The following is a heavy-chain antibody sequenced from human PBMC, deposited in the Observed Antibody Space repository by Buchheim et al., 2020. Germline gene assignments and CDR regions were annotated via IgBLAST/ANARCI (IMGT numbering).Heavy chain of an antibody. V-gene: IGHV1-69*02. CDR3: AKVAGPYYYYYYGMDV. CDR1: GGTFSSYT. Sequence: QVQLVQSGAEVKKPGSSVKVSCKASGGTFSSYTISWVRQAPGQGLEWMGRIIPILGIANYAQKFQGRVTITADKSTSTAYMELSSLRSEDTAVYYCAKVAGPYYYYYYGMDVWGQGTT. D-gene: IGHD6-19*01. CDR2: IIPILGIA. J-gene: IGHJ6*02.